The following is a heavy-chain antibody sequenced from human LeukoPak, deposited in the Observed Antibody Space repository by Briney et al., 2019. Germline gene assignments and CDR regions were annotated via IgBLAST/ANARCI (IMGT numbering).Heavy chain of an antibody. CDR3: ARAIAAAGTAFDI. D-gene: IGHD6-13*01. V-gene: IGHV1-46*01. CDR2: INPSGGST. J-gene: IGHJ3*02. CDR1: GYTFTSYY. Sequence: ASVKVSCKASGYTFTSYYMHWVRQAPGQGLEWMGIINPSGGSTSYAQRFQGRVTMTRDMSTSTVYMELSSLRSEDTAVYYCARAIAAAGTAFDIWGKGTMVTVSS.